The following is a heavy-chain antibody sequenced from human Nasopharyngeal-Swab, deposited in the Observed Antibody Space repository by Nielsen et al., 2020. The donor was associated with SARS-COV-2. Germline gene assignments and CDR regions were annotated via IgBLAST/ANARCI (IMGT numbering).Heavy chain of an antibody. V-gene: IGHV5-10-1*01. Sequence: GESLKISCKGSGYSFTSYWISWVRQMPGKGLEWMGRIDPSDSCTNYSPSFQGHVTISADKSISTAYLQWSSLKASDTAMYYCARLGVYCSGGSCYGWFDPWGQGTLVTVSS. CDR2: IDPSDSCT. CDR1: GYSFTSYW. D-gene: IGHD2-15*01. CDR3: ARLGVYCSGGSCYGWFDP. J-gene: IGHJ5*02.